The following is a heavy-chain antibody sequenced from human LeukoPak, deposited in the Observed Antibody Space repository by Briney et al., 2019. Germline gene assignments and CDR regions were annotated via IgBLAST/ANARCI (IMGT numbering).Heavy chain of an antibody. CDR3: ARSLNSYGRKNWFDP. J-gene: IGHJ5*02. Sequence: PSETLSLTCPVPGGAIRSYHWSLIRQPPGKGLEWIGYIYYSGSTNYNPSLKSRVTISVDTSKNQFSLKLSSVTAADTAVYYCARSLNSYGRKNWFDPWGQGTLVTVSS. V-gene: IGHV4-59*01. CDR2: IYYSGST. CDR1: GGAIRSYH. D-gene: IGHD5-18*01.